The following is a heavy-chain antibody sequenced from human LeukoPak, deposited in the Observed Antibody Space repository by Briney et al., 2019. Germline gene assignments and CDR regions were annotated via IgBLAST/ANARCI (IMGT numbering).Heavy chain of an antibody. V-gene: IGHV3-23*01. Sequence: PGGSLRLSCAASGFTFSSYAMSWVRQAPGKGLEWVSIIYSGGSTSYADSVKGRFTISRDHSKNTLYLQMNSLRAEDTAVYYCAKDEFSYSSSWSDPYDYWGQGTLVTVSS. CDR3: AKDEFSYSSSWSDPYDY. CDR2: IIYSGGST. J-gene: IGHJ4*02. CDR1: GFTFSSYA. D-gene: IGHD6-13*01.